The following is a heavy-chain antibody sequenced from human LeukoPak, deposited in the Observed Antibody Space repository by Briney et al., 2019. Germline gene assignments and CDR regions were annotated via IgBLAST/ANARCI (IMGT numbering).Heavy chain of an antibody. J-gene: IGHJ6*03. CDR1: GYTFTSYD. CDR3: ARMYYDILTGWNYYYYYMDV. V-gene: IGHV1-8*01. Sequence: ASVKVSCKASGYTFTSYDINWVRQATGQGLEWIGWMNPNSGNTGYAQKFQGRVTMTRNTSISTAYMELSSLRSEDTAVYYCARMYYDILTGWNYYYYYMDVWGKGTTVTVSS. D-gene: IGHD3-9*01. CDR2: MNPNSGNT.